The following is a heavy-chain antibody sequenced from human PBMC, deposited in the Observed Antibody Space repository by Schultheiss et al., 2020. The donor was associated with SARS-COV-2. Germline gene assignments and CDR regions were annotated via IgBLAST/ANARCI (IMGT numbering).Heavy chain of an antibody. CDR3: AKALKRDLFTAFDI. CDR1: EFTFSSYA. J-gene: IGHJ3*02. Sequence: GESLKISCAASEFTFSSYAMNWVRQAPGKGLEWVSSISSSGSLYYTNSVKGRYIISRDNANNSLYLQMNSLRAEDTAVYYCAKALKRDLFTAFDIWGQGTMVTVSS. D-gene: IGHD3/OR15-3a*01. CDR2: ISSSGSL. V-gene: IGHV3-21*06.